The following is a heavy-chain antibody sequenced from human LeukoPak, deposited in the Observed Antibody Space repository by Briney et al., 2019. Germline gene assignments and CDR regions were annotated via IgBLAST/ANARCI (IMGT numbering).Heavy chain of an antibody. CDR1: RLSLSSYG. V-gene: IGHV3-30*02. Sequence: GGSLRLSCVASRLSLSSYGMHWVRQAPGKGLEWLTFIHYDGSNKYYANSVAGRFTISRDNSKNTLYLQMNSLRPEDTAVYYCAKDQGRLGASMADSWGPGTLVTVSS. J-gene: IGHJ4*02. CDR2: IHYDGSNK. CDR3: AKDQGRLGASMADS. D-gene: IGHD1-26*01.